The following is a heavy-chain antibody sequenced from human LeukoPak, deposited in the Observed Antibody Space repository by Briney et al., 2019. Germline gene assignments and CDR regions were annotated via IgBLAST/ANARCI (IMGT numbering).Heavy chain of an antibody. CDR3: ARVYQSAEYYFDY. J-gene: IGHJ4*02. CDR1: GGSIDSYY. D-gene: IGHD2-2*01. Sequence: SETLTLTCTVSGGSIDSYYWSWIRQPPGKGLEWIGYIYYTGSTEYHPSLKGRVTISLDTSKNQFSLKLTSVTAADTAVYYCARVYQSAEYYFDYWGQGRLVSVSS. CDR2: IYYTGST. V-gene: IGHV4-59*01.